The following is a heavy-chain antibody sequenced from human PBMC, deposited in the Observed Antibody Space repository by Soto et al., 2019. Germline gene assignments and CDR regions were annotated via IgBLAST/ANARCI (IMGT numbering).Heavy chain of an antibody. D-gene: IGHD6-13*01. CDR1: GFTFSSYA. CDR2: ISGSGGST. Sequence: EVQLLESGGGLVQPGGSLRLSCAASGFTFSSYAMSWVRQAPGKGLEWVSAISGSGGSTYYADSVKGRFTISRDNSKNTLYRQMNSRRAEGTAVYYSAKKEQSSNWYVGGYYYYHGMDVWGQGATVTVSS. J-gene: IGHJ6*02. CDR3: AKKEQSSNWYVGGYYYYHGMDV. V-gene: IGHV3-23*01.